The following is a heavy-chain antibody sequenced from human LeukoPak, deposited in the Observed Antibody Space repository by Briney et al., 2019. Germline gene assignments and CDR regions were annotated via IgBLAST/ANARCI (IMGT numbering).Heavy chain of an antibody. D-gene: IGHD4-11*01. J-gene: IGHJ4*02. CDR1: GFTFSSYA. Sequence: GGSLRLSCAASGFTFSSYAMHWVRQAPGKGLEWVAVIWYDGSNKYYADSVKGRFTISRDNSKNTLYLQMNSLRAEDTAVYYCARGTDDYTLGYWGQGTLVTVSS. CDR2: IWYDGSNK. V-gene: IGHV3-33*08. CDR3: ARGTDDYTLGY.